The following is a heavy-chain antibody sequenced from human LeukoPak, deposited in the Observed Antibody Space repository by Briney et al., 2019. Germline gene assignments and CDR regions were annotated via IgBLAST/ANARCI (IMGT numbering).Heavy chain of an antibody. V-gene: IGHV4-31*03. CDR2: IYYSGST. CDR1: GVSINSGGYY. D-gene: IGHD6-13*01. J-gene: IGHJ4*02. CDR3: AGISSALSDY. Sequence: SETLSLTCTVSGVSINSGGYYWSWIRQHPGKGLEWIGYIYYSGSTYYNPSLKSRVTISVDTSKNQFSLKLSSVTAADTAVYYCAGISSALSDYWGQGTLVTVSS.